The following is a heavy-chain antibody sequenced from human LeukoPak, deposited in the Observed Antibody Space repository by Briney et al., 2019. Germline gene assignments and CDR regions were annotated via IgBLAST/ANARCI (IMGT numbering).Heavy chain of an antibody. CDR3: ARGYYDFWSGLPDWFDP. D-gene: IGHD3-3*01. CDR2: IYTSGST. Sequence: TSETLSLTCTVSGGSISSYYWSWIRQPAGKGLEWIGRIYTSGSTNYNPSLKSRVTMSVDTSKNQFSLKLSSVTAADTAVYYCARGYYDFWSGLPDWFDPWGQGTLVTASS. J-gene: IGHJ5*02. CDR1: GGSISSYY. V-gene: IGHV4-4*07.